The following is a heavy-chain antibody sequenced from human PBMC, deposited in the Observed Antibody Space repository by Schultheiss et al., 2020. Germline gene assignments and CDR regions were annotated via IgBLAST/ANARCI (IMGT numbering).Heavy chain of an antibody. V-gene: IGHV2-70*01. CDR2: IDWDDDK. CDR3: ARTDSGSSSRYYFDF. D-gene: IGHD1-26*01. J-gene: IGHJ4*02. CDR1: GFSLSTSGMC. Sequence: SGPTLVKPTQTLTLTCTFSGFSLSTSGMCVSWIRQPPGKALEWLALIDWDDDKYYSTSLKTRLSISKDTSKNQVVLTLTNVDPVDTATYYCARTDSGSSSRYYFDFWGQGIMVTVSS.